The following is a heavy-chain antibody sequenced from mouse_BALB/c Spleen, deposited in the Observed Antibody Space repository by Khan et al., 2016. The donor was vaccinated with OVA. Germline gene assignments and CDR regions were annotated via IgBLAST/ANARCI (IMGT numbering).Heavy chain of an antibody. Sequence: VHLVESGGALVKPGGSLKLSCAASGFTFSTYAMSWVRQTPEKRLEWVATISSDGDYTYYPDNVTGRFTISRDNAKNTLYLQMSSLRSEDTAMYYCARSPYGNFAYWGQGTLVTVSA. V-gene: IGHV5-9-3*01. J-gene: IGHJ3*01. D-gene: IGHD2-1*01. CDR2: ISSDGDYT. CDR3: ARSPYGNFAY. CDR1: GFTFSTYA.